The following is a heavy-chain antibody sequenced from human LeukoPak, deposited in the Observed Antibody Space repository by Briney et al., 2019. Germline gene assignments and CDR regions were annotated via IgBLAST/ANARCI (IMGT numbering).Heavy chain of an antibody. Sequence: TGGSLRLSCAASGFTFSSYSMNWVRQAPGKGLEWVSSISSTSAYIYYADSVKGRFTISRDNVDNVVYLQMNSLGAEDTAVYYCARVAVSGPTGWFDSWGQGTLVIVSS. CDR3: ARVAVSGPTGWFDS. J-gene: IGHJ5*01. V-gene: IGHV3-21*01. CDR1: GFTFSSYS. D-gene: IGHD2-8*02. CDR2: ISSTSAYI.